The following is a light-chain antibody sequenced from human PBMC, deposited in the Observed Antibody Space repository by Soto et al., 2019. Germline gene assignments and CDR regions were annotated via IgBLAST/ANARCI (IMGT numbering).Light chain of an antibody. Sequence: QAVVTQPASVSGSPGQSITISCTGTRSDVGGYNYVSWYQQHPGKAPKLMIFEVSNRPSGVSNRFSGSKSGNTASLTISGLQAADEADYYCSSYTSTSTLVVFGTGTKVTVL. CDR1: RSDVGGYNY. CDR2: EVS. J-gene: IGLJ1*01. CDR3: SSYTSTSTLVV. V-gene: IGLV2-14*01.